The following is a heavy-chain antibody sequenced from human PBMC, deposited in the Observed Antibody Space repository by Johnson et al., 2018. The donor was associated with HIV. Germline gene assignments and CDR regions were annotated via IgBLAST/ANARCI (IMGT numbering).Heavy chain of an antibody. J-gene: IGHJ3*02. Sequence: QVQLVESGGGVVQPGRSLRLSCAASGFTFSSYAMHWVRQAPGKGLEWVAVISYDGSNKYYADSVKGRFTISRDNSKNTLYLQMNSLRAGDSAVYYCARVGGSWMLDAFDIWGQGTMVTVSS. CDR3: ARVGGSWMLDAFDI. CDR1: GFTFSSYA. D-gene: IGHD3-10*01. V-gene: IGHV3-30*04. CDR2: ISYDGSNK.